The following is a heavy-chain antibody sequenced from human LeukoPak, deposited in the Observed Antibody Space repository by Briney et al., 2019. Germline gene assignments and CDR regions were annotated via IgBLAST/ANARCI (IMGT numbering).Heavy chain of an antibody. J-gene: IGHJ3*02. V-gene: IGHV3-9*01. CDR3: AKDSLYDSGGAFDI. CDR2: VTWNRGSI. D-gene: IGHD4-23*01. CDR1: GFTFDDYA. Sequence: GGSLRLSCAASGFTFDDYAMHWVRQAPGKGLEWVSGVTWNRGSIDYADSVKGRFTISRDNAKNSLYLQSNSLRPEDTALYYCAKDSLYDSGGAFDIWGQGTMVTVSS.